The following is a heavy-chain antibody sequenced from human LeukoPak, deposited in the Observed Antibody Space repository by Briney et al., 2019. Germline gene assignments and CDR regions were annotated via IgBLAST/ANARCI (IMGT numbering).Heavy chain of an antibody. J-gene: IGHJ4*02. Sequence: SETLSLTCTVSGASVSSSNYYWSWIRQPPGKGPEWIGYIYYSGSTNYNPSLKSRVTISVDTSKNQFSLKLSSVTAADTAVYYCARDYCTTTRCYPNYFDYWGQGTLVTVSS. CDR2: IYYSGST. V-gene: IGHV4-61*01. D-gene: IGHD2-2*01. CDR3: ARDYCTTTRCYPNYFDY. CDR1: GASVSSSNYY.